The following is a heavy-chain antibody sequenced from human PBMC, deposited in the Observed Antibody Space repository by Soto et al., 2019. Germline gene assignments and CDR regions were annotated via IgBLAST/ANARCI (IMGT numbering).Heavy chain of an antibody. Sequence: GGSLRLSCAASGFTFSNAWMNWVRQAPGKGLEWVGRIKSKTDGGTTDYAAPVKGRFTISRDDSKNTLYLQMNSLKTEDTAVYYCTTDHWDIVVVPAANPRDYWGQGTLVTVSS. CDR2: IKSKTDGGTT. D-gene: IGHD2-2*01. CDR3: TTDHWDIVVVPAANPRDY. V-gene: IGHV3-15*07. CDR1: GFTFSNAW. J-gene: IGHJ4*02.